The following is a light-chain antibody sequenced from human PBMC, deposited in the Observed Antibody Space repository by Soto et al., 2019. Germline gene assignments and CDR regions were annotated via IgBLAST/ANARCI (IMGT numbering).Light chain of an antibody. CDR3: QQYNNWPRT. CDR2: GAT. V-gene: IGKV3-15*01. J-gene: IGKJ1*01. CDR1: QSVSIL. Sequence: EIVMTQSPATLSVSPMEIAAPAGMASQSVSILLAWYQQKPGQAPRLLIHGATTRATGIPARFSGSGSGTEFTLTISSLQSQDFAVYYCQQYNNWPRTFGQGTKVDIK.